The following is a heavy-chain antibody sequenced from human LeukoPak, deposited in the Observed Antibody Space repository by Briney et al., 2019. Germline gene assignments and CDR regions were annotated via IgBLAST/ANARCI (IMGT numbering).Heavy chain of an antibody. CDR1: GYSFTSHW. J-gene: IGHJ4*02. CDR3: ARGGSHFEY. Sequence: GESLKISCKGSGYSFTSHWIAWVRQMPGKGLEWMGIIYPGDSNTRYSPSFQGHVTISADKSISTAYLQRTSLKASDSAIYYCARGGSHFEYWGQGTLVTVSS. D-gene: IGHD3-16*01. V-gene: IGHV5-51*01. CDR2: IYPGDSNT.